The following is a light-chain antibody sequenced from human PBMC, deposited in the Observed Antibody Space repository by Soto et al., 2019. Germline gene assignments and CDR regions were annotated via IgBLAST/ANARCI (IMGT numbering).Light chain of an antibody. V-gene: IGLV2-11*01. Sequence: QSELTQPRSVSGFPGQSVTISCTGTSSDVGGYNYVSWYQQHPGKAPKLMIYDVSKRPSGVPDRFSGSKSGNTASLTISGLQAEDEADYYCCSYAGSYTSYVFGNGTKVTVL. J-gene: IGLJ1*01. CDR3: CSYAGSYTSYV. CDR1: SSDVGGYNY. CDR2: DVS.